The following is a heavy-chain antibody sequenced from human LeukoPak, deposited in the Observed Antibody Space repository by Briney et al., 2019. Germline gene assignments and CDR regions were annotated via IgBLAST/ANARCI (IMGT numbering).Heavy chain of an antibody. D-gene: IGHD1-1*01. CDR3: ARRVRSTEYFQH. CDR1: GGSISSSSYY. CDR2: IYYSGST. J-gene: IGHJ1*01. V-gene: IGHV4-39*01. Sequence: SETLSLTCTVSGGSISSSSYYWGWIRQPPGKGLEWIGSIYYSGSTYYNPSLKSRVTISVDTSKNQFSLKLSSVTAADTAVYYCARRVRSTEYFQHWGQGTLVTVSS.